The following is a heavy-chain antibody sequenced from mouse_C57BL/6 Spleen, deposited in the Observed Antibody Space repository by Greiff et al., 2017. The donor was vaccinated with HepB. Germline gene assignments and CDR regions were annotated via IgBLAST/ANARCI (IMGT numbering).Heavy chain of an antibody. CDR2: ISYSGST. Sequence: EVKLQESGPGMVKPSQSLSLTCTVTGYSITSGYDWHWIRHFPGDKLEWMGYISYSGSTNYNPSLKSRISITHDTSKNHFFLKLNSVTTEDTATYYCARGITTVYYFDYWGQGTTLTVSS. D-gene: IGHD1-1*01. J-gene: IGHJ2*01. V-gene: IGHV3-1*01. CDR1: GYSITSGYD. CDR3: ARGITTVYYFDY.